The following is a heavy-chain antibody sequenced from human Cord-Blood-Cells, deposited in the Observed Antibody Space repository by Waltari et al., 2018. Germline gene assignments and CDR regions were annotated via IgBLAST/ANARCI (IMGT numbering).Heavy chain of an antibody. J-gene: IGHJ4*02. V-gene: IGHV1-2*01. D-gene: IGHD3-3*01. CDR2: VYPKRGRT. CDR1: GYTFAGYY. CDR3: ARYRGTVFGVVVHD. Sequence: QVQLVQSRAEGKKPGESVKHTCRASGYTFAGYYMHLVRWAPGQGPEWMGWVYPKRGRTTDAKKVQGSCTSTRDTSIRRPYLERSRLRCDDTAVSYCARYRGTVFGVVVHDGGQGTLCTFCS.